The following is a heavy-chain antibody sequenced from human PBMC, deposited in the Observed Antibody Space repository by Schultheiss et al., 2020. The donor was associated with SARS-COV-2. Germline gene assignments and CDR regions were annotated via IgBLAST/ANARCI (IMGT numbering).Heavy chain of an antibody. CDR1: GFTFSSYE. J-gene: IGHJ6*02. CDR3: ARSGTQGLWFGDTNYYYYGMDV. D-gene: IGHD3-10*01. Sequence: GGSLRLSCAASGFTFSSYEMNWVRQAPGKGLEWVSYISSSGSTIYYADSVKGRFTISRDNAKNSLYLQMNSLRAEDTAVYYCARSGTQGLWFGDTNYYYYGMDVWGQGTTVTVSS. CDR2: ISSSGSTI. V-gene: IGHV3-48*03.